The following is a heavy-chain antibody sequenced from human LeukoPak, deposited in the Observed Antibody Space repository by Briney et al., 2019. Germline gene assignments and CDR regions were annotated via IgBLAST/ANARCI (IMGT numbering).Heavy chain of an antibody. V-gene: IGHV1-18*01. CDR1: GYTFTSYG. J-gene: IGHJ5*02. CDR2: INAYNGDT. Sequence: ASVKVSCKASGYTFTSYGISWVRRAPGQGLEWMGWINAYNGDTDYAQNLQGRLTITTETSTSTAYMELRSLRSDDTAVYYCARDGSGVWFDPWGQGTLLTVSS. D-gene: IGHD3-10*01. CDR3: ARDGSGVWFDP.